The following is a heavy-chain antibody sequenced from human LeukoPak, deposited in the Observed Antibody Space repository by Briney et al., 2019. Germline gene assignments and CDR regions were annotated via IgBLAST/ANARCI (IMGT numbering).Heavy chain of an antibody. D-gene: IGHD1-26*01. CDR3: ARGGLTIAEATTSWYFDY. Sequence: GGSLRLSCAASGFTFSTYGMHWVRQAQGKGLEWVARTCYDGGNKNYADSVKGRFTISRDNSKNTLYLQMNSLRGEDTAVYYCARGGLTIAEATTSWYFDYWGQGTLVTVSS. J-gene: IGHJ4*02. CDR1: GFTFSTYG. V-gene: IGHV3-33*01. CDR2: TCYDGGNK.